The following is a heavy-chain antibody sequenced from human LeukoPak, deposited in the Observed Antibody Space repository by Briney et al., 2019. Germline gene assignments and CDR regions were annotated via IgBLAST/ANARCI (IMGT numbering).Heavy chain of an antibody. CDR2: IIPIFGTA. CDR3: ARERYSSGWRAPSGYFDY. Sequence: SAKGSCKDSGVKVSSCAISGVRITTEQGLEWMGRIIPIFGTANYAQKFQGRVTITTDESTSTAYMELSSLRSEDTSVYYCARERYSSGWRAPSGYFDYWGQGTLVTVSS. D-gene: IGHD6-19*01. V-gene: IGHV1-69*05. CDR1: GVKVSSCA. J-gene: IGHJ4*02.